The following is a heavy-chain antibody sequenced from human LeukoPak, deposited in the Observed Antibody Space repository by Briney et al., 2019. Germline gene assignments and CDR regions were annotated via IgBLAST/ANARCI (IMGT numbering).Heavy chain of an antibody. D-gene: IGHD2-21*01. V-gene: IGHV4-39*07. CDR1: GGSISDISYY. CDR2: IYYSGST. Sequence: SETLSLTCTVSGGSISDISYYWGWIRQPPGKGLEWIGNIYYSGSTYYNPSLKSRVTISVDTSKNQFSLKLSSVTAADTAVYYCVSRLIHYFDYWGQGTLVTVSS. J-gene: IGHJ4*02. CDR3: VSRLIHYFDY.